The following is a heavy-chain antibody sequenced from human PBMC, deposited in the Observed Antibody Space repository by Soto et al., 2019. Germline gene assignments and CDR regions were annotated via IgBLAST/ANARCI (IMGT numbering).Heavy chain of an antibody. D-gene: IGHD2-15*01. CDR2: VHYSGNT. V-gene: IGHV4-38-2*02. CDR1: GYSISSGYH. CDR3: ARQDRVVAEGRWFDP. Sequence: KASETLSLTCTVSGYSISSGYHWAWIRQPPGKGLEWLGSVHYSGNTYYNPSLKSRLTISVDKSKNQFSLNLSSVTAADTAVYYCARQDRVVAEGRWFDPWGQGTRVTVS. J-gene: IGHJ5*02.